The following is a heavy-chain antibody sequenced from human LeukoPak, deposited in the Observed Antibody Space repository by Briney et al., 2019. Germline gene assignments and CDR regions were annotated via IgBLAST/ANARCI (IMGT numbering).Heavy chain of an antibody. Sequence: ASVKVSCKASGYTFTGYYMHWVRQAPGQGLEWMGWINPNSGNTGYAQKFQGRVTITRNTSISTAYMELSSLRSEDTAVYYCARGSGLRFLEWSPLDYWGQGTLVTVSS. CDR2: INPNSGNT. V-gene: IGHV1-8*03. J-gene: IGHJ4*02. D-gene: IGHD3-3*01. CDR3: ARGSGLRFLEWSPLDY. CDR1: GYTFTGYY.